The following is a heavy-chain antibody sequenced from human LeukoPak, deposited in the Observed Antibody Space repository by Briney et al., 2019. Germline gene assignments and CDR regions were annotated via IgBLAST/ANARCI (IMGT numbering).Heavy chain of an antibody. CDR3: ASNTGTVFDY. Sequence: SSETLSLTCTVSGGSISSYYWSWIRQPPGKGLEWIGYVYYTGSTEYNPSLRSRVTISLEMSKQQFSLTLTSVTAADTAVYYCASNTGTVFDYWGRGALVTVSS. CDR1: GGSISSYY. CDR2: VYYTGST. V-gene: IGHV4-59*01. J-gene: IGHJ4*02. D-gene: IGHD7-27*01.